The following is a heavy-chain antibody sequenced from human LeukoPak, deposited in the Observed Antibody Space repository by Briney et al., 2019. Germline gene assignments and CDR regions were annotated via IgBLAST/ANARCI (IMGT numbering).Heavy chain of an antibody. D-gene: IGHD5-12*01. CDR3: ARARLVATLGGGLDY. V-gene: IGHV1-69*13. J-gene: IGHJ4*02. Sequence: GASVKVSCKSSGYTFTSYYMHWVRQAPGQGLEWMGGIIPIFDTPNYAQNFQGRVTFTADESTNTAYMELSSLRSEDTAVYYCARARLVATLGGGLDYWGQGTLVTVSS. CDR2: IIPIFDTP. CDR1: GYTFTSYY.